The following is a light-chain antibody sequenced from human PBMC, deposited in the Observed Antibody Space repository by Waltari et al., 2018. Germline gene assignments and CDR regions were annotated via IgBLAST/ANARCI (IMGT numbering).Light chain of an antibody. Sequence: AIRITQSPSSLYASRGDRVTITCRTNQDIGSYLAWYQQTPGRAPKLLLYSASTLQSGVPSRFIGDGSRTNFTLTITCLQYDDYATYFCQQYYTVPPTFGGGTRVDIK. CDR1: QDIGSY. CDR3: QQYYTVPPT. J-gene: IGKJ4*01. CDR2: SAS. V-gene: IGKV1-8*01.